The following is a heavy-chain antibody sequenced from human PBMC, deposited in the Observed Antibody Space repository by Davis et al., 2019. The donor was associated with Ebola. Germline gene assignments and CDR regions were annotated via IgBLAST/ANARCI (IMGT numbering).Heavy chain of an antibody. CDR3: ATTPRYSNYGGYFDN. CDR1: GASMSDYY. CDR2: MYYSGTT. D-gene: IGHD5-12*01. J-gene: IGHJ4*02. Sequence: SETLSLTCTVSGASMSDYYYNWIRQPPGKKLEWIGNMYYSGTTNRNPSLMSRVTISGDMSRNQFSLTLNSVTAADTAMYYCATTPRYSNYGGYFDNWGQGNLVTVSS. V-gene: IGHV4-59*03.